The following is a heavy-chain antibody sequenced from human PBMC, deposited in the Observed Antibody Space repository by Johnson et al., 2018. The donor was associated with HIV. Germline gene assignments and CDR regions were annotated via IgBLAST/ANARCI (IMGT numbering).Heavy chain of an antibody. Sequence: VQLVESGGGVVRPGGSLRLSCAASGFTFDDYGMSWVRQAPGKGLEWVSGINWNGGSTGYADSVKGRFTISRDNAKNSLYLQMNSLRADDTAIYYCVSPALGDYGEGAVDIWGQWTMVTVSS. V-gene: IGHV3-20*04. J-gene: IGHJ3*02. CDR1: GFTFDDYG. D-gene: IGHD4-17*01. CDR3: VSPALGDYGEGAVDI. CDR2: INWNGGST.